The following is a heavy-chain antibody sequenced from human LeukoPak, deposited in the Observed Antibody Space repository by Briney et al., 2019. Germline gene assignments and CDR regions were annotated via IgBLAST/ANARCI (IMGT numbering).Heavy chain of an antibody. CDR2: IGGSGSST. D-gene: IGHD2-21*02. J-gene: IGHJ4*02. V-gene: IGHV3-23*01. CDR1: GFTFNTYA. CDR3: AKAVDDYFFDY. Sequence: PGGSLRLSCAASGFTFNTYAMSCVRQAPGKGLEWVSGIGGSGSSTYYAESVKGRFTISRDNSKNTLYLQMNSLRAEDTAAYYCAKAVDDYFFDYWGQGTLVTVSS.